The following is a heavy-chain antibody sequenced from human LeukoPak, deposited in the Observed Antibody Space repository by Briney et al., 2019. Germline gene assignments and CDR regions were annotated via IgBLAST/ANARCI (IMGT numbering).Heavy chain of an antibody. CDR1: GYSFTSYW. J-gene: IGHJ3*02. CDR3: ARQHDILTANDGFDI. CDR2: IYPGDSDT. V-gene: IGHV5-51*01. Sequence: GESLKISCKGSGYSFTSYWIGWVRQMPGKGLEWMGIIYPGDSDTRYSPSFQGQVTISADKSISTAYLQWSSLKASDTAMYYCARQHDILTANDGFDIWGQGTMVTVSS. D-gene: IGHD3-9*01.